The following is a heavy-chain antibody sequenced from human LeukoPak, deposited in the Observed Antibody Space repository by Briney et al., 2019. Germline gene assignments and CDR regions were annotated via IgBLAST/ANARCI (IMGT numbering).Heavy chain of an antibody. CDR3: ARDAPYYDSSGYYYVLDY. J-gene: IGHJ4*02. CDR2: IYYSGST. CDR1: GGSISSYY. D-gene: IGHD3-22*01. V-gene: IGHV4-59*01. Sequence: RPSETLSLTCTVSGGSISSYYWSWIRQPPGKGLEWIGYIYYSGSTNYNSSLKSRVTILVDMSKNQFSLKLSSMTAAVTAVYYCARDAPYYDSSGYYYVLDYWGQGTLVTVSS.